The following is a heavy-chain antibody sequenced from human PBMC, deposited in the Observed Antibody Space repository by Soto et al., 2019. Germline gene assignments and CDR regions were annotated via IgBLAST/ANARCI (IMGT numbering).Heavy chain of an antibody. Sequence: SETLSLTCTVSGGYISSSSYYWAWVRQPPGKGLEWIGSVYYSGTTYYNPSLKSRVTISADTSKNQFSLKLSSVTAADTAVFYCARLIHCKTASCYFDYWGQGTLVTVSS. V-gene: IGHV4-39*01. J-gene: IGHJ4*02. D-gene: IGHD2-2*01. CDR3: ARLIHCKTASCYFDY. CDR1: GGYISSSSYY. CDR2: VYYSGTT.